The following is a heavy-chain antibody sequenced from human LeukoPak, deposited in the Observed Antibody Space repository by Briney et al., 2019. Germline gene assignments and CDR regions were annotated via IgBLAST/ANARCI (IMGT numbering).Heavy chain of an antibody. J-gene: IGHJ4*02. Sequence: PGGSLRLSCAASGFTFRNSYIHWVRLAAGKGLVWVSRIDIDGNTNYAVPVKGRFTNSRDNAKNTVYLQMNSLRADDTAVYYCERDMNYNLDYWGQGNLVTVSP. V-gene: IGHV3-74*01. CDR3: ERDMNYNLDY. CDR1: GFTFRNSY. D-gene: IGHD1-7*01. CDR2: IDIDGNT.